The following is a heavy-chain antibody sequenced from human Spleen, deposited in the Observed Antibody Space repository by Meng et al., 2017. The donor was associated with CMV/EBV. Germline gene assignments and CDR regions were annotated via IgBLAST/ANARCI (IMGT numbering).Heavy chain of an antibody. D-gene: IGHD3-3*01. Sequence: GGSLRLSCAASGFTFSSYTMNWVRQAPGKGLECVSVIYSSRTTTYYADSVKGRFTISRDNSKHTLYLQMNTLRAEDTAVYYCAKNQYYDFWSDYPGLYGMDVWGQGTVVTVSS. V-gene: IGHV3-23*03. CDR1: GFTFSSYT. J-gene: IGHJ6*02. CDR3: AKNQYYDFWSDYPGLYGMDV. CDR2: IYSSRTTT.